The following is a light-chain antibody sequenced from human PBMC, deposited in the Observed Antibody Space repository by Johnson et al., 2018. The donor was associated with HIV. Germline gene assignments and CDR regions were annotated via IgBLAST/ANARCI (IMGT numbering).Light chain of an antibody. J-gene: IGLJ1*01. Sequence: QPVLTQPPSVSAAPGQKVTISCSGSSSNIGNNYVSWYQQLPGTAPKLLIYDNDKRPSGISDRFSASKSGTSATLGITGLQTGDEADYYCGTWDSYLTAGVFGSGTKVTVL. CDR3: GTWDSYLTAGV. V-gene: IGLV1-51*01. CDR1: SSNIGNNY. CDR2: DND.